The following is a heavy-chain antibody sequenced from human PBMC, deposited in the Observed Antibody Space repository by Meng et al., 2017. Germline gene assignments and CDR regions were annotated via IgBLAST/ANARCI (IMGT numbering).Heavy chain of an antibody. D-gene: IGHD2-2*01. CDR2: INSGGGST. V-gene: IGHV3-74*01. CDR3: GRAVLVVTAAALGDDAFDI. Sequence: GESLKISCAASGFTFSNYWMHWVRQAPGKGLVWVSRINSGGGSTTYADSVKGRFTISRDNAKNTLYLQMNSLRAEDTAVYYCGRAVLVVTAAALGDDAFDIWGQGTMVTVSS. CDR1: GFTFSNYW. J-gene: IGHJ3*02.